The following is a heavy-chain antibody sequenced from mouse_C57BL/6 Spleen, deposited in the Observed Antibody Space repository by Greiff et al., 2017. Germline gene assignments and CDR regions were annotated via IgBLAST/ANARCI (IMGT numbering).Heavy chain of an antibody. D-gene: IGHD2-3*01. V-gene: IGHV1-54*01. Sequence: VQLQQSGAELVRPGTSVKVSCKASGYAFTNYLIAWVKQRPGQGLEWIGVINPGSGGTNYNEKFKGKETLTADKSSSTAYMQLSSLTSEDSAVYFCAKDGIRNAMDYWGQGTSVTVSS. CDR2: INPGSGGT. CDR1: GYAFTNYL. J-gene: IGHJ4*01. CDR3: AKDGIRNAMDY.